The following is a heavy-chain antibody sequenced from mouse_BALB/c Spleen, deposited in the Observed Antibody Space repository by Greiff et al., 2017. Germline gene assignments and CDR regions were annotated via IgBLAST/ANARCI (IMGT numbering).Heavy chain of an antibody. J-gene: IGHJ2*01. CDR3: ARGDYYGYYFDY. CDR2: ISSGSSTI. D-gene: IGHD1-2*01. V-gene: IGHV5-17*02. CDR1: GFTFSSFG. Sequence: EVKLVESGGGLVQPGGSRKLSCAASGFTFSSFGMHWVRQAPEKGLEWVAYISSGSSTIYYADTVKGRFTISRDNPKNTLFLQMTSLRSEDTAMYYCARGDYYGYYFDYWGQGTTLTVSS.